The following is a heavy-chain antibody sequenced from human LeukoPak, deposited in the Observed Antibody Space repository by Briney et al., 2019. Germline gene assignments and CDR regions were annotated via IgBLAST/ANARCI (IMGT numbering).Heavy chain of an antibody. J-gene: IGHJ1*01. V-gene: IGHV1-18*01. D-gene: IGHD3-22*01. CDR2: ISAYNGNT. Sequence: ASVKVSCKASGYTFTSYGISWVRQAPGQGLEWMGWISAYNGNTNYAQKFQGRVTMTRDTSISTAYMELSRLRSDDTAVYYCARDKGPWYYYDSSGYYSEYFQHWGQGTLVTVSS. CDR1: GYTFTSYG. CDR3: ARDKGPWYYYDSSGYYSEYFQH.